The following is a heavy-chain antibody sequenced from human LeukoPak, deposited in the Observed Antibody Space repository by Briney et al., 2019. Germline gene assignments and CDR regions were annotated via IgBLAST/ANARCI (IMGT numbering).Heavy chain of an antibody. CDR3: ARDLPTYYYDSSGHSYPRGH. CDR2: ISAYNGNT. D-gene: IGHD3-22*01. CDR1: GYTFTSYG. J-gene: IGHJ4*02. V-gene: IGHV1-18*01. Sequence: ASVKVSCKASGYTFTSYGISWVRQAPGQGLEWMGWISAYNGNTNYAQKLQGRVTMTTDTSTSTAYMELRSLRSDDTAVYYCARDLPTYYYDSSGHSYPRGHWGQGTLVTVSS.